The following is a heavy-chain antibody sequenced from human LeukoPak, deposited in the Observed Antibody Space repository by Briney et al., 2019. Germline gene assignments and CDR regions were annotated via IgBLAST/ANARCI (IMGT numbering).Heavy chain of an antibody. CDR3: ARGGSYLSAFDI. CDR1: GFTVSSNY. J-gene: IGHJ3*02. D-gene: IGHD1-26*01. Sequence: KPGGSLRLSCAASGFTVSSNYMSWVRQAPGKGLEWVSIIYSGGSTFYADSVKGRFTISRDNSKNTLYLQMNCLRAEDTAVYYCARGGSYLSAFDIWGQGTMVTVSS. V-gene: IGHV3-53*01. CDR2: IYSGGST.